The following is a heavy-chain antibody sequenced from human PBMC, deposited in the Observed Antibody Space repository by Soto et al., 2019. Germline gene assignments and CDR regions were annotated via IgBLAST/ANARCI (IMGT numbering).Heavy chain of an antibody. CDR3: ASGGGLTKVFEY. CDR1: GWAFIHHA. V-gene: IGHV1-3*01. CDR2: VNGGNGNK. D-gene: IGHD3-16*01. Sequence: ASVKVSCKTSGWAFIHHALHWVRQAPGQGLEWMGWVNGGNGNKKYSQKFQGRVTITRDTSASTVYVELSSLRSEDTAVYYCASGGGLTKVFEYWGQGTLVTVSS. J-gene: IGHJ4*02.